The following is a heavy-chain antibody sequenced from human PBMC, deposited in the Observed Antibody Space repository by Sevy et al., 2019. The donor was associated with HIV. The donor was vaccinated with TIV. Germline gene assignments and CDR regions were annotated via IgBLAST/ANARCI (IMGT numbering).Heavy chain of an antibody. D-gene: IGHD5-18*01. J-gene: IGHJ4*02. CDR1: GFTFSSYW. V-gene: IGHV3-7*01. CDR3: VREGVGGYSYSLDC. CDR2: MKEDGSER. Sequence: GGSLRLSCAASGFTFSSYWMSWVRQAPGKGLEWVATMKEDGSERNYVDTVKGRFTISRDNAKNSLYLQMNSLRAEDTAVYYCVREGVGGYSYSLDCWGQGTLVTVSS.